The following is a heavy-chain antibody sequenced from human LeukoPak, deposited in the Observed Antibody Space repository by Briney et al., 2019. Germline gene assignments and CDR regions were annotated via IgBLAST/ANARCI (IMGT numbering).Heavy chain of an antibody. CDR2: INPSGGST. D-gene: IGHD2-2*02. CDR3: AREGDIVVVPAAIGYYFDY. CDR1: GYTFTRHY. Sequence: ASVKVSCKASGYTFTRHYMNWVRQAPGQGLEWMGIINPSGGSTSYAQKFQGRVTMTRDTSTSTVYMELSSLRSEDTAVYYCAREGDIVVVPAAIGYYFDYWGQGTLVTVSS. J-gene: IGHJ4*02. V-gene: IGHV1-46*01.